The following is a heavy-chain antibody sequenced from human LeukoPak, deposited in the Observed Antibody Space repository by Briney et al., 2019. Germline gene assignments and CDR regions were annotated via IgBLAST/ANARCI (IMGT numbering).Heavy chain of an antibody. CDR2: IYYSGST. D-gene: IGHD2-8*01. V-gene: IGHV4-59*08. CDR3: ARSRYALDWFDP. CDR1: GGSISSHY. Sequence: SETLSLTCTVSGGSISSHYWSWIRQPPGKGLEWIGYIYYSGSTNYNPSLKSRVTISVDTSKNQFSLKLSSVTAADTAVYYCARSRYALDWFDPWGQGTLVTVSS. J-gene: IGHJ5*02.